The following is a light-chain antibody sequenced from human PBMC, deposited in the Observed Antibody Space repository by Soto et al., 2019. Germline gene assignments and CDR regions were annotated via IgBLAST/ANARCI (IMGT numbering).Light chain of an antibody. V-gene: IGLV2-14*01. CDR1: SSDVGSYNY. J-gene: IGLJ1*01. CDR2: EVS. CDR3: NSYTSTNTWV. Sequence: QLVLTQPASVSGSPGQSITISCTGTSSDVGSYNYVSWYQQHPGKAPKLMIYEVSNRPSGVSNRFSGSNSGNTASLTISGLQAEDEADYYCNSYTSTNTWVFGTGTKLTVL.